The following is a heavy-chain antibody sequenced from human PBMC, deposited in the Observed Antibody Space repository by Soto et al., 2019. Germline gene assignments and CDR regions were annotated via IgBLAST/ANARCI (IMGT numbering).Heavy chain of an antibody. CDR3: ARDIVVVVAATRSHAFDI. V-gene: IGHV4-31*03. J-gene: IGHJ3*02. D-gene: IGHD2-15*01. Sequence: PSETLSLTCTVSGGSISSGGYYWSWIRQNPGKGLEWIGYIYYSGSTYYNPSLKSRVTISVDTSKNQFSLKLSSVTAADTAVYYCARDIVVVVAATRSHAFDIWGQGTMVTVSS. CDR2: IYYSGST. CDR1: GGSISSGGYY.